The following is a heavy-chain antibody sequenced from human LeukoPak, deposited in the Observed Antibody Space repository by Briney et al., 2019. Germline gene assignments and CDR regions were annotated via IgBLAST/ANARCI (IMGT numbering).Heavy chain of an antibody. J-gene: IGHJ2*01. CDR2: IKEDGSDK. CDR3: ASDTYRFFDL. Sequence: GGSLRLSCAASGFTFSSYWMSWVRQAPGKGLEWVADIKEDGSDKYSVDSVKGRFTISRDNTKNSLYLHMDSLRAEDTAVYYCASDTYRFFDLWGRGTLVTVSS. V-gene: IGHV3-7*01. CDR1: GFTFSSYW.